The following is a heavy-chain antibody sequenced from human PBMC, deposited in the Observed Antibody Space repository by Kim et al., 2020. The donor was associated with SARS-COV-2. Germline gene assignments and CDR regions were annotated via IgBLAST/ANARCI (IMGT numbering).Heavy chain of an antibody. CDR2: ISSSSSYI. Sequence: GGSLRLSCAASGFTFSSYSMNWVRQAPGKGLEWVSSISSSSSYIYYADSVKGRFTISRDNAKNSLYLQMNSLRAEDTAVYYCAREPIMVRGGYYYYYGMDVWGQGTTVTVSS. D-gene: IGHD3-10*01. V-gene: IGHV3-21*01. CDR3: AREPIMVRGGYYYYYGMDV. J-gene: IGHJ6*02. CDR1: GFTFSSYS.